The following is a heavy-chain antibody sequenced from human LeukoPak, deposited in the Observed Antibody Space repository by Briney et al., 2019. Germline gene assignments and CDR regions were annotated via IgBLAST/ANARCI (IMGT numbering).Heavy chain of an antibody. V-gene: IGHV4-39*07. D-gene: IGHD3-10*01. Sequence: KTSETLSRNGTVSGDSIRSSSYYWGWIRQPPGKGLGWIGSIAYRCSTFYNLSLKSRLTISVATSKNQFSLKLSCVTAAETAVYYCARCKDYYVAGSYYKTFDYWGQGTLVTVSS. CDR3: ARCKDYYVAGSYYKTFDY. J-gene: IGHJ4*02. CDR1: GDSIRSSSYY. CDR2: IAYRCST.